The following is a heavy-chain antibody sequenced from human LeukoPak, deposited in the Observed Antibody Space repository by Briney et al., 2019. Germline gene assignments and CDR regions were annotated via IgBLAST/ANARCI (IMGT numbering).Heavy chain of an antibody. V-gene: IGHV3-23*01. J-gene: IGHJ3*02. CDR2: ISGNGGST. CDR1: GFTFRSYA. CDR3: ARVRVGEYLRYAFDI. D-gene: IGHD4-17*01. Sequence: GGSLRLSCAASGFTFRSYAMSWVRQVPGKGLEWVSVISGNGGSTYYADSVKGRFTISRDNSKNMLYLQMNSLRVEDTAVYYCARVRVGEYLRYAFDIWGQGTMVTVSS.